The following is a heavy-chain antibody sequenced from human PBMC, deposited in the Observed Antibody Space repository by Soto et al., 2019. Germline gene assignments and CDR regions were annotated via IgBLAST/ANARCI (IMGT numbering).Heavy chain of an antibody. Sequence: QVQLVQSGAEVKKPGASVKVSCKASGYTFTTYGIHWVRQAPGQRPEWMGWTNAGNGNTRYSHKFQGRVTFSRDTSASTAYMELRSLKSEDTSVYYCARSSVPPYCSISSCYSVDHWGQGTLVTVSS. V-gene: IGHV1-3*01. CDR2: TNAGNGNT. J-gene: IGHJ4*02. CDR3: ARSSVPPYCSISSCYSVDH. D-gene: IGHD2-2*01. CDR1: GYTFTTYG.